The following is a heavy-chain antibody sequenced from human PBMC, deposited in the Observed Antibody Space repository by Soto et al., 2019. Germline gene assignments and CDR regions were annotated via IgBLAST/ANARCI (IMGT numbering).Heavy chain of an antibody. Sequence: QVQLVQSGAEVKEPGSSVKVSCKTSGGTFSTYGINWVRQAPGQGLEWMGGIIPVHGATNVAQKFQGRVTISADISASTAYMELSSLRSDDTAVFYCARPKSSEWGLRYLFDSWGQGTLVTVSS. J-gene: IGHJ4*02. D-gene: IGHD4-17*01. CDR3: ARPKSSEWGLRYLFDS. V-gene: IGHV1-69*06. CDR1: GGTFSTYG. CDR2: IIPVHGAT.